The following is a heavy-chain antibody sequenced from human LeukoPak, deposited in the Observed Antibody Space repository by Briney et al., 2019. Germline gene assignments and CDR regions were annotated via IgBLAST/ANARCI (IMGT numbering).Heavy chain of an antibody. CDR3: TTAQIQELGDWFDP. CDR1: GFTFRNSW. J-gene: IGHJ5*02. Sequence: GGSLRLFCAAWGFTFRNSWMIWARHAPGKGVEWVGHNKNKTDGGTRDYAAPVKGRLTISRDNSKNTLYLQMNSLKTEDTAVYYCTTAQIQELGDWFDPWGQGTLVTVSS. D-gene: IGHD1-26*01. CDR2: NKNKTDGGTR. V-gene: IGHV3-15*01.